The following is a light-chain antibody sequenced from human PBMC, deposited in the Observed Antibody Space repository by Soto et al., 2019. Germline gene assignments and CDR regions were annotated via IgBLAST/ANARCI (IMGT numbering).Light chain of an antibody. J-gene: IGKJ2*01. CDR3: QQYSSYPYT. CDR1: QSISSW. V-gene: IGKV1-5*01. CDR2: DAS. Sequence: DIQMTHSPSTLSASVGDRVTITCRATQSISSWLAWYQQKPGKAPKLLIYDASSLESGVPSRFSGSGSGTEFTLTISSLQPDGFATYYCQQYSSYPYTFGQGTKVDIK.